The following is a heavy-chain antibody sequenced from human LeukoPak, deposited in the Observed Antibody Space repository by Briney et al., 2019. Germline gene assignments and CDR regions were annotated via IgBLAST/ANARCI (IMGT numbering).Heavy chain of an antibody. Sequence: ASVKVSCKASGYTFTDYYMHWVRQAPGQGLEWMGIINPSGGSTSYAQKFQGRVTMTRDTSTSTVYMELSSLRSEDTAVYYCARDGVPYYDSSGYHFDYWGQGTLVTVSS. CDR1: GYTFTDYY. CDR2: INPSGGST. CDR3: ARDGVPYYDSSGYHFDY. J-gene: IGHJ4*02. V-gene: IGHV1-46*01. D-gene: IGHD3-22*01.